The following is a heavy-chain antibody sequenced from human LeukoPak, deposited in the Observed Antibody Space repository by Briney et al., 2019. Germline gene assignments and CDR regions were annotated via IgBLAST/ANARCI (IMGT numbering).Heavy chain of an antibody. CDR1: GFTFSSYW. D-gene: IGHD6-19*01. J-gene: IGHJ6*02. CDR2: INSYGSST. Sequence: GGSLRLSCAASGFTFSSYWMHWVRQAPGKGLVWVSRINSYGSSTSYADSVKGRFTISRDNAKNTLYLQMNSLRAEDTAVYYCARVIAVDGTGYYYYGMDVWGQGTTVTVSS. V-gene: IGHV3-74*01. CDR3: ARVIAVDGTGYYYYGMDV.